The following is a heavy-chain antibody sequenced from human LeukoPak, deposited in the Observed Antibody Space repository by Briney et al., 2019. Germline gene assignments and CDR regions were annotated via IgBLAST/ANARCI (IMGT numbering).Heavy chain of an antibody. CDR1: AFTFSSYG. CDR2: ISYDGSKK. D-gene: IGHD2-21*02. J-gene: IGHJ4*02. Sequence: GGSLRLSCAASAFTFSSYGMHWVRQAPGKGLEWVAVISYDGSKKHYADSVKGRFTISRDNSKNTLFLQMNSLRAEDTAVYYCAKNIGDYNSHYFDYWGQGTLVTVSS. CDR3: AKNIGDYNSHYFDY. V-gene: IGHV3-30*18.